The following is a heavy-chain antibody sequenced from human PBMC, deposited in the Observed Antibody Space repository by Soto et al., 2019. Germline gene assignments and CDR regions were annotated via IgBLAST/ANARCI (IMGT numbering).Heavy chain of an antibody. Sequence: GGSLRLSCAASGFTFSSYAMHWVRQAPGKGLEYVSAISSNGGSTYYANSVKGRFTISRDNSKNTLYLQMGSLRAEDMAVYYCARVSQFLEWLPERFYYYYYYMDVWGKGTTVTVSS. CDR1: GFTFSSYA. J-gene: IGHJ6*03. CDR3: ARVSQFLEWLPERFYYYYYYMDV. CDR2: ISSNGGST. V-gene: IGHV3-64*01. D-gene: IGHD3-3*01.